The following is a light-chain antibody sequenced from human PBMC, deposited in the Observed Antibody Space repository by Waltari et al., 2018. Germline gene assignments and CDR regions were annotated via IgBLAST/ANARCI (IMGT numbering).Light chain of an antibody. CDR2: EVF. CDR1: SSDVGRYKF. J-gene: IGLJ3*02. V-gene: IGLV2-8*01. CDR3: SSDAGGNTWV. Sequence: QPALTQPPSASGSLGHSVTISRTGSSSDVGRYKFVSWYQQYPGKAPKLIFYEVFKRPPGVPDRFSGSKSGNTASLTVSGLQPEDEADYYCSSDAGGNTWVFGGGTRLTVL.